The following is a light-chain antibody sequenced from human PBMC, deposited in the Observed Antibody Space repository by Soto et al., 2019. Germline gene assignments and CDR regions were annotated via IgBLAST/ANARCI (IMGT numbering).Light chain of an antibody. J-gene: IGKJ1*01. CDR2: GTS. CDR1: QNVVTSH. Sequence: EIVLTQSPATLSLSPGEGATLSCRASQNVVTSHFAWFQQKPGQAPRLLIYGTSIRAPGIPDRFSGSGSGTDFSLTISRLEPEDFAVYFCHQSFGSVWTFGQGTKVEI. V-gene: IGKV3-20*01. CDR3: HQSFGSVWT.